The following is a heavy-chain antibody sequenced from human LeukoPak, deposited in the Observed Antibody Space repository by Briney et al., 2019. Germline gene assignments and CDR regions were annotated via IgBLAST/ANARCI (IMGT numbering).Heavy chain of an antibody. J-gene: IGHJ4*02. CDR1: GGSFSGYY. D-gene: IGHD2-15*01. V-gene: IGHV4-34*01. Sequence: SETLSLTCAVYGGSFSGYYWSWIRQPPGKGLEWIGEINRSGSTNYNPSLKSRVTISVDTSKNQFSLKLSSVTAADTAVYYCARVYCSGGSCEGGYFDYWGQGTLVTVSS. CDR2: INRSGST. CDR3: ARVYCSGGSCEGGYFDY.